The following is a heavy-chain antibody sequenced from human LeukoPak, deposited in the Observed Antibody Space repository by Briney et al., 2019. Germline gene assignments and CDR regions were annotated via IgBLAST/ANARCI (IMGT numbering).Heavy chain of an antibody. CDR3: ARGLAAAGTSYFDY. CDR1: GGSINSYY. J-gene: IGHJ4*02. V-gene: IGHV4-59*01. Sequence: SETLSLTCTVSGGSINSYYWSWIRQPPGRGLEWIGYIYYSGSTNYSPSLKGRVTISVDTSKDQFSLKLSSVTAADTAVYYCARGLAAAGTSYFDYWGQGTLVTVSS. CDR2: IYYSGST. D-gene: IGHD6-13*01.